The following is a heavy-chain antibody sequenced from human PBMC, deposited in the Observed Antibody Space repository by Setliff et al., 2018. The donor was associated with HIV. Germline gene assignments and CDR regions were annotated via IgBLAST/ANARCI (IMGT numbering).Heavy chain of an antibody. CDR2: IHTSGST. J-gene: IGHJ4*02. CDR3: ARTVTWGYCSGGGCYGFDY. CDR1: GDSISSNY. V-gene: IGHV4-4*09. Sequence: PSETLSLTCTVSGDSISSNYWSWIRQPPGKGLGWIGYIHTSGSTNYNPALQSRVTISVDTSKNQFSLKLSSVTAADTAVYFCARTVTWGYCSGGGCYGFDYWGQGTLVTVSS. D-gene: IGHD2-15*01.